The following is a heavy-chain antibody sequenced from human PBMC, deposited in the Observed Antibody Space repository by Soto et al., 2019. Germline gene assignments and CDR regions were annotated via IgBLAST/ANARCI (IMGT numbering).Heavy chain of an antibody. D-gene: IGHD3-16*01. J-gene: IGHJ3*02. V-gene: IGHV2-5*02. CDR3: AHGRWSTSIWYGSRGGAFDI. CDR1: GFSLRTTGVG. CDR2: IYGDEDK. Sequence: QITLKESGPTLVKPTQPLTLTCTFSGFSLRTTGVGVGWIRQPPGKALEWLALIYGDEDKRYSPSLKNRLTITKDTSKSQVVLTLTKMVPLHTAISYCAHGRWSTSIWYGSRGGAFDIWGQGTMVTVSS.